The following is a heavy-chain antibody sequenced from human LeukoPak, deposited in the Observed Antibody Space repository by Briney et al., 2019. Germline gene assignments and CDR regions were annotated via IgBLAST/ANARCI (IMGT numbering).Heavy chain of an antibody. CDR1: GFTFSSYA. D-gene: IGHD6-19*01. CDR2: ISGSGGST. Sequence: GGSLRLSCAASGFTFSSYAMSWVRQAPGKGLEWVSAISGSGGSTYYADSVKGRFTISRDNSKNTLYLQMNSLRAEDTAVYYCAKSLYRAVAGTGIGYWGQGTLVTVSS. CDR3: AKSLYRAVAGTGIGY. V-gene: IGHV3-23*01. J-gene: IGHJ4*02.